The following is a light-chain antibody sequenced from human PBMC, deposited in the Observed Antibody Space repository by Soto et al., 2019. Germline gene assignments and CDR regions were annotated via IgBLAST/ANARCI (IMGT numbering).Light chain of an antibody. CDR1: QSVLYSSNNKNY. Sequence: EIVMTQSPDSLAVSLGERATINCKSSQSVLYSSNNKNYFAWYQQRPGQPPKLLIYWASTRESGVPDRISGSRSGTDFTLTSTSLQAEDEAVYSCQQYESTPPTFGQGTKLEIK. V-gene: IGKV4-1*01. J-gene: IGKJ2*01. CDR3: QQYESTPPT. CDR2: WAS.